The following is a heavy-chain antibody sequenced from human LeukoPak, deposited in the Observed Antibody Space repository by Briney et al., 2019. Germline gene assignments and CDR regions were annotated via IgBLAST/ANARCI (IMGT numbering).Heavy chain of an antibody. J-gene: IGHJ4*02. CDR2: ISGSGTGT. CDR1: GFSFSSYA. Sequence: GGSLRLSCAASGFSFSSYAMSWVRQAPGKGLEWVSSISGSGTGTDYADSAKGRFTISRDNSKNTMYLQMNSLRAEDTALYYCAKVSRTEHNVDFWGQGTLVTVSS. D-gene: IGHD2-21*01. CDR3: AKVSRTEHNVDF. V-gene: IGHV3-23*01.